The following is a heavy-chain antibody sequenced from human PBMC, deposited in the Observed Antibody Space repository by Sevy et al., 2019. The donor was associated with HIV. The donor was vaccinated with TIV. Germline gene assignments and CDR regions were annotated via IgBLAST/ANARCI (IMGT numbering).Heavy chain of an antibody. V-gene: IGHV1-69*13. Sequence: ASVKVSCKASGGTFSKYDITWVRQAPGQGLEWMGGIIPIFGTANYAQKFQGRVTITADESTSTAYMELSSLRSEDTAVYYCARDRGFSSTSEYGMDVWGQGTTVTVSS. CDR1: GGTFSKYD. CDR2: IIPIFGTA. J-gene: IGHJ6*02. CDR3: ARDRGFSSTSEYGMDV. D-gene: IGHD2-2*01.